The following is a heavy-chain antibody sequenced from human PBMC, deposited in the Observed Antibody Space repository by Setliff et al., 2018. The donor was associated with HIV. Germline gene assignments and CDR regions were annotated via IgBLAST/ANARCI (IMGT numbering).Heavy chain of an antibody. CDR1: GFTFSSYW. CDR3: ARQRGLRGYYGSNSLYYFDY. J-gene: IGHJ4*02. CDR2: IYYTGHT. D-gene: IGHD3-10*01. Sequence: GSLRLSCAASGFTFSSYWMSWVRQAPGKGLEWIGTIYYTGHTFYDPSRKSQVTTSVDTSKNQFSLNLSPVTAADTAVYYCARQRGLRGYYGSNSLYYFDYWGQGILVTVSS. V-gene: IGHV4-39*01.